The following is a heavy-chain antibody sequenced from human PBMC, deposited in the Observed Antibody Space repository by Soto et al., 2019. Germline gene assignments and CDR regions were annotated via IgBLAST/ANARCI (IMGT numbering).Heavy chain of an antibody. J-gene: IGHJ6*02. CDR3: ARAGRWKWLMLVYYYGMDV. V-gene: IGHV1-69*06. Sequence: EASVKVSCKASGGTFSSYAISWVRQAPGQGLEWMGGIIPIFGTANYAQKFQGRVTITADKSTSTAYMELSSLRSEDTAVYYCARAGRWKWLMLVYYYGMDVWG. D-gene: IGHD3-22*01. CDR1: GGTFSSYA. CDR2: IIPIFGTA.